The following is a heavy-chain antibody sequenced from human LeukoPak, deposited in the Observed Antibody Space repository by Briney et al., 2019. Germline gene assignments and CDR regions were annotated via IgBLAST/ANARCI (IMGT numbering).Heavy chain of an antibody. CDR1: GGSISSYY. Sequence: SETLSLTCTVSGGSISSYYWSWTRRPPGKGLEWIGYIYYSGSTNYNPSLKSRVTISVDTSKNQFSLKLSSVTAADTAVYYCARQYSSSWYIDYWGQGTLVTVSS. CDR2: IYYSGST. J-gene: IGHJ4*02. V-gene: IGHV4-59*08. CDR3: ARQYSSSWYIDY. D-gene: IGHD6-13*01.